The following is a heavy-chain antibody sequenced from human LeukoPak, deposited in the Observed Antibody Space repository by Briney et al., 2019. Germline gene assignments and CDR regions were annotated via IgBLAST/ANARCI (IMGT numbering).Heavy chain of an antibody. CDR1: GGTFSSYA. CDR3: ARGGSSSYFDY. D-gene: IGHD6-6*01. J-gene: IGHJ4*02. V-gene: IGHV1-69*05. Sequence: ASVTVSFKASGGTFSSYAISWVRQAPGQGLEWMGGIIPIFGTANYAQKFQGRVTITTDESTSTAYMELSSLRSEDTAVYYCARGGSSSYFDYWGQGTLVTVSS. CDR2: IIPIFGTA.